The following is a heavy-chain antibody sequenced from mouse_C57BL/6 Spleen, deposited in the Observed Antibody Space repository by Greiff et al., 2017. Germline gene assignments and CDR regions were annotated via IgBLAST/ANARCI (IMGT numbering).Heavy chain of an antibody. CDR1: GFTFSSYT. J-gene: IGHJ2*01. CDR3: ARQGLHYFDY. D-gene: IGHD2-2*01. Sequence: EVKLQESGGGLVKPGGSLKLSCEASGFTFSSYTMSWVRQTQEKRLEWVATISGGGGNTYYTDSVKGRFTISRDNAKNTLYLEMSSLRSDDTALYYGARQGLHYFDYWGQGTTLTVSS. V-gene: IGHV5-9*01. CDR2: ISGGGGNT.